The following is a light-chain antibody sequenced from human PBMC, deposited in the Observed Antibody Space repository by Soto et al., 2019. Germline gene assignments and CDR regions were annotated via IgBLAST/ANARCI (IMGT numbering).Light chain of an antibody. J-gene: IGLJ1*01. V-gene: IGLV1-51*01. Sequence: QSVLTQPPSVSAAPGQKVTISCSGSSSNIGNNYVSWYQQLPGTAPKLLIYDNNKRPSGIPDRFSGSKSGTSATLAITGLQAEDEADYYCQSCDSSLSGSGVFGTGTKVTVL. CDR2: DNN. CDR1: SSNIGNNY. CDR3: QSCDSSLSGSGV.